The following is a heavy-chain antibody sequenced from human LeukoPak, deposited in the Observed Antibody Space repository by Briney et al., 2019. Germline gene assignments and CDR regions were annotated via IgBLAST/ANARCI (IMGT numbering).Heavy chain of an antibody. D-gene: IGHD2-2*01. J-gene: IGHJ4*01. CDR1: GYTFTSYD. Sequence: GASVKVSCKASGYTFTSYDINWVRQATGQGLEWMGWMSPNSGNTGYAQKFQGRVTITRNTSISTAYMELSSLRSEDTAVYYCARGPPRYCSSTSCFTDXSGYLYYFD. CDR3: ARGPPRYCSSTSCFTDXSGYLYYFD. V-gene: IGHV1-8*03. CDR2: MSPNSGNT.